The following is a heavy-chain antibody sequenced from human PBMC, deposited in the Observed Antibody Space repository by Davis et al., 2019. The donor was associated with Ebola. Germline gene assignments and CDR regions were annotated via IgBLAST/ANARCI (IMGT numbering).Heavy chain of an antibody. CDR1: GGSISRGGSY. D-gene: IGHD3-22*01. CDR3: ARDLRYDSSGYDYYFYMDV. Sequence: PSETLSLTCTVSGGSISRGGSYWTWIRQHPGKGLECIGYIYYSWSTYYKPSLKSRVTISLDTSKNQFSLNLYSVTAADTAVYYCARDLRYDSSGYDYYFYMDVWGKGTTVTVSS. V-gene: IGHV4-31*03. CDR2: IYYSWST. J-gene: IGHJ6*03.